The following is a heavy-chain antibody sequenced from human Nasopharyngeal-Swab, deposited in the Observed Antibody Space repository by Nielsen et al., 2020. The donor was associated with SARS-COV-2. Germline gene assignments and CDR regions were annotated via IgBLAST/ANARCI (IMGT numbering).Heavy chain of an antibody. V-gene: IGHV4-34*01. D-gene: IGHD3-22*01. J-gene: IGHJ4*02. Sequence: GSLRLSCAVYGGSFSGYYWSWIRQPPGKGLEWIGEINHSGSTNYNPSLKSRVTISVDTSKNQFSLKLSSVTAADTAVYYCARVGTYYYDSSGYYPTPSFDYWGQGTLVTVSS. CDR1: GGSFSGYY. CDR2: INHSGST. CDR3: ARVGTYYYDSSGYYPTPSFDY.